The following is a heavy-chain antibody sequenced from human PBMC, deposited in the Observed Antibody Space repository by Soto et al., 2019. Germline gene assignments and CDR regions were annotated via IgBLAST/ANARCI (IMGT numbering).Heavy chain of an antibody. CDR2: ISGSGGST. Sequence: PGGSLRLSCAASGFTFRSYAMSWVRQAQGTGLEWVSAISGSGGSTYYADSVKGRFTISRDNSKNTLYLQMNSLRAEDTAVYYCAKDPYRSSNSCYKGGWFDPWGQGTLVTVSS. CDR1: GFTFRSYA. J-gene: IGHJ5*02. V-gene: IGHV3-23*01. CDR3: AKDPYRSSNSCYKGGWFDP. D-gene: IGHD2-2*01.